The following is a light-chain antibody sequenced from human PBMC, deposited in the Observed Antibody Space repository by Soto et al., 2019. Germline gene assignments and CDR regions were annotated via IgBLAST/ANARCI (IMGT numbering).Light chain of an antibody. J-gene: IGKJ1*01. V-gene: IGKV3-11*01. Sequence: ETVLTQSPATLSLSPGDRATLSCRAIQSITTYLAWYQQKTGQAPKLLFYDASNRATGIPARFSASGSGTDFTLTISSLEPEDSAVYYCQQRSSWWTFGQGTKVEIK. CDR1: QSITTY. CDR3: QQRSSWWT. CDR2: DAS.